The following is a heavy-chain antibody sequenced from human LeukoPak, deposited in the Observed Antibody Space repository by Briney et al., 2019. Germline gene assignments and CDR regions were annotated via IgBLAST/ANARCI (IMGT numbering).Heavy chain of an antibody. CDR3: AKARGCSYGAFDY. CDR1: RFTFYDYH. Sequence: PGMSLTLSCAASRFTFYDYHMLWLPQAPGKGREWVFDISWNSGSISYADYVKGRFTISRDNAKNTLYLQMNSLRADDTALYYCAKARGCSYGAFDYWGQGTLVTVSS. J-gene: IGHJ4*02. V-gene: IGHV3-9*01. CDR2: ISWNSGSI. D-gene: IGHD5-18*01.